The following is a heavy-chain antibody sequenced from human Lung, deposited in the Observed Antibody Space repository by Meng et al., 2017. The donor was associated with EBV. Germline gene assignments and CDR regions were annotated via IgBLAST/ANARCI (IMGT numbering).Heavy chain of an antibody. D-gene: IGHD3-16*01. CDR3: TREIGGYDL. V-gene: IGHV3-30*03. CDR1: GVTFGSVN. J-gene: IGHJ2*01. CDR2: TEKDRRKK. Sequence: VQLVASGRGVVQACGYLRPTCGTCGVTFGSVNMDGGSEALGKELEYVAVTEKDRRKKYFAAAATARLTIIRVNSVNSLYLQMDSLRIEATAVYYCTREIGGYDLWGRGTLVTVSS.